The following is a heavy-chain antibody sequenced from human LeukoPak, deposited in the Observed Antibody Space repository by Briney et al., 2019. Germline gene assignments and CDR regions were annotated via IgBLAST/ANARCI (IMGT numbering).Heavy chain of an antibody. CDR3: AREADCSGGNCYRSAFDI. V-gene: IGHV3-13*04. J-gene: IGHJ3*02. Sequence: GGSLRLSCAASGLTFSRYDMHWVRQATGKGLEWVSTIGAAGEMFYPGSVKGRFTISRDNSKNTVYLQMNSLRAEDTAIYYCAREADCSGGNCYRSAFDIWGQGTMIIVSS. CDR1: GLTFSRYD. D-gene: IGHD2-15*01. CDR2: IGAAGEM.